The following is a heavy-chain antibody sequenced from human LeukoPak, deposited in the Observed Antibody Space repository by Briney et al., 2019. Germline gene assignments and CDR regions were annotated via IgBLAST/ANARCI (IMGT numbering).Heavy chain of an antibody. D-gene: IGHD1-26*01. J-gene: IGHJ3*02. V-gene: IGHV3-7*03. Sequence: GGSLRLSCAASGFTLSSYWMSWVRQAPGKGLEWVANIKEDGSEKYYVDSVKGRFTISRDNAQNSVYLHMNSLTAEDTALYYCARDWVAGVPFDAFDIWGQGTMVSISS. CDR1: GFTLSSYW. CDR2: IKEDGSEK. CDR3: ARDWVAGVPFDAFDI.